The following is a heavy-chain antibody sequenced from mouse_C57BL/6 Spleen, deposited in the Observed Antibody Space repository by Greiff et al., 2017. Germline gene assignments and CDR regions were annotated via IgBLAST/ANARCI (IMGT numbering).Heavy chain of an antibody. J-gene: IGHJ4*01. CDR3: ARSNFFYAMDY. V-gene: IGHV1-82*01. CDR1: GYAFSSSW. CDR2: IYPGDGDT. Sequence: QVQLQQSGPELVTPGASVKISCKASGYAFSSSWMNWVKQRPGKGLEWIGRIYPGDGDTNYNGKFKGKATLTADKSSSTAYMQLSSLTSEDSAVYFCARSNFFYAMDYWGQGTSVTVSS.